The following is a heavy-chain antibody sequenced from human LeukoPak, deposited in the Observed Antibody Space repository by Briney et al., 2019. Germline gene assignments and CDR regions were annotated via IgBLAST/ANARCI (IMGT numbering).Heavy chain of an antibody. Sequence: GGSLRLSCAASGFTFDDYTMHWVRQAPGKGLEWVSLISWDGGSTYYADSVKGRFTISRDNSKNSLYLQMNSLRTEDTALYYCASAYGSGGNMDVWGKGTTVTVSS. CDR1: GFTFDDYT. D-gene: IGHD3-10*01. CDR2: ISWDGGST. CDR3: ASAYGSGGNMDV. J-gene: IGHJ6*03. V-gene: IGHV3-43*01.